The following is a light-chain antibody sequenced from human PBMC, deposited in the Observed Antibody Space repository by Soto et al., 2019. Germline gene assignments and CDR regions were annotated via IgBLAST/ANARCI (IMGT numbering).Light chain of an antibody. V-gene: IGKV1-5*03. CDR3: QQYNSSPWT. Sequence: DIHMTQSPSTLSASVGDRVTITCRASQSIRSWLAWYQQKPGKAPKLLIYKASSLESGVPSRFSGSGSGTEFTLTISRLQPDDFATYYCQQYNSSPWTFGQGTKVEIK. J-gene: IGKJ1*01. CDR1: QSIRSW. CDR2: KAS.